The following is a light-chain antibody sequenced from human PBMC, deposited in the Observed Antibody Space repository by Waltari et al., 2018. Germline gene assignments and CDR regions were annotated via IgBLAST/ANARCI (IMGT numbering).Light chain of an antibody. J-gene: IGKJ5*01. Sequence: EIVLTTSPATLSLSPGERATLSCRASQSVGSYFAWYKQKPGQAPSLLIYDASHRATGIPARFSGSGSGTDFTLTISSLEFEDSAVYFCHQRHSWPITFGQGTRLEIK. CDR1: QSVGSY. CDR3: HQRHSWPIT. CDR2: DAS. V-gene: IGKV3-11*01.